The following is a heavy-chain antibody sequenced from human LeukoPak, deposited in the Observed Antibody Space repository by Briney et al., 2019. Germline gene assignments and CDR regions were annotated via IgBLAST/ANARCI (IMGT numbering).Heavy chain of an antibody. CDR1: GYTFTGYY. J-gene: IGHJ4*02. CDR2: INPNSGGT. V-gene: IGHV1-2*02. Sequence: ASVKVSCKASGYTFTGYYMHWVRQAPGQGLEWMGWINPNSGGTNYAQKFQGRVTMTRDTSTSTAYMGLRSLRSDDTAVYYCARRLEYYDSSGYYQYYFDYWGQGTLVTVSS. CDR3: ARRLEYYDSSGYYQYYFDY. D-gene: IGHD3-22*01.